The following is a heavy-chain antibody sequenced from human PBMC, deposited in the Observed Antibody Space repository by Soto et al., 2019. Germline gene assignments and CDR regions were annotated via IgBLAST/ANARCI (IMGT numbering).Heavy chain of an antibody. CDR3: ARGPLGYGTGSYDWFDP. CDR1: GYSFIGYY. J-gene: IGHJ5*02. Sequence: ASVKVSCKASGYSFIGYYIHWVRQAPGQGLEWMGWMNPHRGTSGFAQKFQGRVSMTRDTSINTAYMELNSLTSEDTAVYYCARGPLGYGTGSYDWFDPWGQGTLVTVSS. D-gene: IGHD3-10*01. CDR2: MNPHRGTS. V-gene: IGHV1-8*02.